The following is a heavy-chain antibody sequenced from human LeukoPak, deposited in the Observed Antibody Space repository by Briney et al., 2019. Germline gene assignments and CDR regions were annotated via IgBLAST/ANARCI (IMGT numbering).Heavy chain of an antibody. CDR1: GFTFSSYA. D-gene: IGHD2-2*01. V-gene: IGHV3-64*01. J-gene: IGHJ4*02. CDR2: ISSNGGST. Sequence: GGSLRLSCAASGFTFSSYAMHWVRQAPGKGLEYVSAISSNGGSTYYANSVKGRFTISRDNSKNTLYLQMGSLRAEDMAVYYRARGEGYCSSTSCQDFDYWGQGTLVTVSS. CDR3: ARGEGYCSSTSCQDFDY.